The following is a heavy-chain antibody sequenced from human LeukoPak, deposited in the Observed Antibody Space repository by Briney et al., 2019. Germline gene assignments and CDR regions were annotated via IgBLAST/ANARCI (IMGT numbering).Heavy chain of an antibody. V-gene: IGHV3-23*01. CDR1: GFTFSSYA. CDR3: AKGTRGYCTSTRCYEFDY. J-gene: IGHJ4*02. CDR2: ISGSGGST. Sequence: GGSLRLSCAASGFTFSSYAMSWVRQAPGKGLEWVSAISGSGGSTYYADSVKGRFTISRGNSKNTLYLQMNSLRAEDTAVYYCAKGTRGYCTSTRCYEFDYWGQGTLVTVSS. D-gene: IGHD2-2*01.